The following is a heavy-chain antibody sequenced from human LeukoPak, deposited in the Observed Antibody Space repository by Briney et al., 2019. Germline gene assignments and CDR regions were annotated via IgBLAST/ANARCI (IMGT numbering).Heavy chain of an antibody. CDR3: ARRNTAMIGWLDS. J-gene: IGHJ4*02. V-gene: IGHV1-8*01. CDR2: MNPNSGNT. Sequence: ASVKVSCKASGYTFTSYDINWVGQATGQGLEWMGWMNPNSGNTGYAQRFQGRVTMTRNTSISTAYIELSSLRSEDKAVYYCARRNTAMIGWLDSWGQGTLVTVSS. D-gene: IGHD5-18*01. CDR1: GYTFTSYD.